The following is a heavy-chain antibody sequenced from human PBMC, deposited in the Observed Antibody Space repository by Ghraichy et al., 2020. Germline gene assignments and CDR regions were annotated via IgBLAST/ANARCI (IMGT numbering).Heavy chain of an antibody. D-gene: IGHD5-18*01. CDR3: ARDGYRDGTGTPYYYGITV. Sequence: GSLRLSCEASRFTFSSYSMNWVRQAPGKGLEWVSSISSSSSYIYDAASVKGRFTISRDNAKNSLYLQMNSLRAEDTAVYYCARDGYRDGTGTPYYYGITVWGQGTTVTVSS. V-gene: IGHV3-21*01. CDR2: ISSSSSYI. J-gene: IGHJ6*02. CDR1: RFTFSSYS.